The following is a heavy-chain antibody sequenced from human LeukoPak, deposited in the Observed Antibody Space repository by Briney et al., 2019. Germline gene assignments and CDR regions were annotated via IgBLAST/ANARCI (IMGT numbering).Heavy chain of an antibody. CDR2: IYYTGTT. CDR3: ARRYCSSTSCYYYFDY. Sequence: SETLSLTFTVSGGSINNGDYFWTWIRQHPGKGLEWIGYIYYTGTTYYNPSLKSRATISIDTSKNQFSLKVSSVTAADTAMYYCARRYCSSTSCYYYFDYWGQGTLVTVSS. J-gene: IGHJ4*02. V-gene: IGHV4-31*03. CDR1: GGSINNGDYF. D-gene: IGHD2-2*01.